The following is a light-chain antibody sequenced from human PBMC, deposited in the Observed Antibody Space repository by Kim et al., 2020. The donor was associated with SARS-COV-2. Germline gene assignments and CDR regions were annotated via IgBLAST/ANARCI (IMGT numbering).Light chain of an antibody. V-gene: IGLV3-1*01. J-gene: IGLJ3*02. CDR3: EAWGGSAGV. CDR2: QDS. CDR1: KLVDKY. Sequence: SVSPGQTASITCSGDKLVDKYSCWYQQKPGSSPVRVIYQDSKRPTGIPARFSAANSGNTSTLTISGAQTMKEANYYCEAWGGSAGVFGGGTQLTVL.